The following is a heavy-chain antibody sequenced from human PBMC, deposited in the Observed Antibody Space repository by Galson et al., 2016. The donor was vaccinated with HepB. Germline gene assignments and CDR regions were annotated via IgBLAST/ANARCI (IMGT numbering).Heavy chain of an antibody. CDR2: ISGSGNT. CDR1: EFIFSDFA. Sequence: SLRLSCAASEFIFSDFAFSWVRQAPGKGLEWLSSISGSGNTNYADSVKGRFIISRDNSKGTLYLEMNSLRAEDTAVYYCGRASYCGRGCYYHFDSWGQGTLVTVSS. J-gene: IGHJ4*02. V-gene: IGHV3-23*01. CDR3: GRASYCGRGCYYHFDS. D-gene: IGHD2-21*02.